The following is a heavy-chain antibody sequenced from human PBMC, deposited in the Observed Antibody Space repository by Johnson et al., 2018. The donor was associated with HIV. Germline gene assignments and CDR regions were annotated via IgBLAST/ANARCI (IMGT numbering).Heavy chain of an antibody. CDR2: IYSGGST. D-gene: IGHD2-21*02. Sequence: MQLVESGGGLVQPGGSLRLSCAASGFTFSVYWMRWVRQAPGKGLEWVSVIYSGGSTYYADSVKGRFTIYRDNSKNTLYLQMNSLRADDTAVYHCARGHSDLVTASDIWGHGTMVTVSS. CDR1: GFTFSVYW. J-gene: IGHJ3*02. V-gene: IGHV3-66*01. CDR3: ARGHSDLVTASDI.